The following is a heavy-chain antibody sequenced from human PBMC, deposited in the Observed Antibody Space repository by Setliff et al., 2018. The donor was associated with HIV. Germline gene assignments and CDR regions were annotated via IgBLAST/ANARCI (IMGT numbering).Heavy chain of an antibody. CDR1: GGTFSSYA. V-gene: IGHV1-69*10. CDR2: IIPVLNIA. J-gene: IGHJ6*02. D-gene: IGHD1-26*01. Sequence: SVKVSCKASGGTFSSYAISWVRQAPGQGLEWMGGIIPVLNIANYAQTFQGRVTLTADKSTSTAYMELRSLRSDDSAIYYCARVSGGRPGNYYYAMDVWGQGTTVTVSS. CDR3: ARVSGGRPGNYYYAMDV.